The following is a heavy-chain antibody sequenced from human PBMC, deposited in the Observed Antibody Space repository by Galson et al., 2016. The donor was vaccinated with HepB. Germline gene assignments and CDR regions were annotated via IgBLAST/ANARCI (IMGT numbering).Heavy chain of an antibody. J-gene: IGHJ4*02. V-gene: IGHV3-48*02. CDR2: ISSNSGIV. CDR1: GFTFSSYS. D-gene: IGHD5-18*01. Sequence: SLRLSCAASGFTFSSYSMNWVRQAPGKGLEWISYISSNSGIVYYADSVLGRFTVSRDNAKNSLYLQMNSPRDGDTAVYYWAWHSDTLHYWGQGTLVTVSS. CDR3: AWHSDTLHY.